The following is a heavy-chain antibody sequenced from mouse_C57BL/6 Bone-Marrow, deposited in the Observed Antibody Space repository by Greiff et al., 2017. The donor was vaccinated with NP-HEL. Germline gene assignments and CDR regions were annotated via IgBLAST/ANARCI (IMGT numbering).Heavy chain of an antibody. J-gene: IGHJ1*03. CDR1: GYTFTSYW. V-gene: IGHV1-50*01. D-gene: IGHD2-1*01. Sequence: QVHVKQPGAELVKPGASVKLSCKASGYTFTSYWMQWVKQRPGQGLEWIGEIDPSDSYTNYNQKFKGKATLTVDTSSSTAYMQLSSLTSEDSAVYYCARYALWYPYWYFDVWGTGTTVTVSS. CDR2: IDPSDSYT. CDR3: ARYALWYPYWYFDV.